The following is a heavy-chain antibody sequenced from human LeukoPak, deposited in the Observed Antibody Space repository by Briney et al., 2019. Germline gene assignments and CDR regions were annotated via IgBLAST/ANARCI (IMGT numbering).Heavy chain of an antibody. J-gene: IGHJ4*02. CDR3: AKDRLESWSGFYFGLFDY. V-gene: IGHV3-23*01. CDR1: GFTFSIYA. CDR2: ISNSGRST. Sequence: SGGSLRLSCAAYGFTFSIYAMSWVRQAQGKGLEWVSGISNSGRSTYYADPVKGRFTISRDNSKNTLYLQMNSLRAEDTAVYYCAKDRLESWSGFYFGLFDYWGQGALVTVAS. D-gene: IGHD3-3*01.